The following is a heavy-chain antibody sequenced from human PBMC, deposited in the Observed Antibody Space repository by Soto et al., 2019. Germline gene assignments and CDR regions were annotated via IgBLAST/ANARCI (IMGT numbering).Heavy chain of an antibody. CDR3: AKFGGMDV. CDR1: GFSFSNYA. CDR2: TSASGGST. Sequence: EVQLLESGGGLVQPGGSLRLSCAASGFSFSNYAMSWVRQAPGKGLEWVSDTSASGGSTYYVDSVKGRFTISRDNSKNTLYLQMNSLRAEDTALYYCAKFGGMDVWGQGTTVTVSS. V-gene: IGHV3-23*01. D-gene: IGHD3-10*01. J-gene: IGHJ6*02.